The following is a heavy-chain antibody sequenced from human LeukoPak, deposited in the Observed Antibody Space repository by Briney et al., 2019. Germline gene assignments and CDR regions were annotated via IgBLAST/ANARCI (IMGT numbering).Heavy chain of an antibody. Sequence: SETLSLTCGVSGTSFSSYYWSWIRQTPGKGLECIGEVNHSGYTNMNPSLKSRVTISVDTSKNQFSLRMSTVTAADTAVYFCARMTTGHDYWGQGTLVTVSS. V-gene: IGHV4-34*01. D-gene: IGHD4-17*01. J-gene: IGHJ4*02. CDR2: VNHSGYT. CDR3: ARMTTGHDY. CDR1: GTSFSSYY.